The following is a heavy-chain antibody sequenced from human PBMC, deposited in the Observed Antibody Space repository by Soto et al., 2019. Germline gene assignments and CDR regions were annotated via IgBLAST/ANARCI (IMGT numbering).Heavy chain of an antibody. Sequence: SETLSLTCAVYGGSFSGYYWSWIRQPPGKGLEWIGEINHSGSTNYNPSLKSRVTISVDTSKNQFSLKLSSVTAADTAVYYCARHGYSSSLLDYWGQGTLVTVSS. D-gene: IGHD6-13*01. V-gene: IGHV4-34*01. CDR1: GGSFSGYY. J-gene: IGHJ4*02. CDR2: INHSGST. CDR3: ARHGYSSSLLDY.